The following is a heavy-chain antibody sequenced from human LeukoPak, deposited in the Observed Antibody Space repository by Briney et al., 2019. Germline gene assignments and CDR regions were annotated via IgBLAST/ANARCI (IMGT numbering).Heavy chain of an antibody. CDR1: GFTFSNAW. D-gene: IGHD2-15*01. Sequence: GGSLRLSCAASGFTFSNAWMSWVRQAPGKGLEWVGRIKSKTDGGTTDYAAPVKGRFTISRDDSKNTLYLQMNSLKTEDTAVYYCTTEELLLLGFFDYWGQGTLVTVSS. CDR3: TTEELLLLGFFDY. CDR2: IKSKTDGGTT. V-gene: IGHV3-15*01. J-gene: IGHJ4*02.